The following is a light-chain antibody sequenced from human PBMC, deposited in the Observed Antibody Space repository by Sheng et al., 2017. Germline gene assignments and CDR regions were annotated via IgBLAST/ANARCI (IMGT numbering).Light chain of an antibody. CDR1: SSDIGNND. J-gene: IGLJ1*01. V-gene: IGLV1-51*02. Sequence: QSVLTQPPSVSAAPGQKVTITCSGSSSDIGNNDVSWYQHVPGTAPKALIYENEKRLSGIPDRFSGSKSGTSATLGITGLQTGDEANYYCSSYAGSNNLLFGTGTKVTVL. CDR3: SSYAGSNNLL. CDR2: ENE.